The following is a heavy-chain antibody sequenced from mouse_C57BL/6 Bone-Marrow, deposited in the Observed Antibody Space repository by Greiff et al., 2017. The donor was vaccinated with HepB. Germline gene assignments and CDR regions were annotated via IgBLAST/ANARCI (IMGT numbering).Heavy chain of an antibody. CDR1: GYTFTSYW. CDR3: ARWGPAWFAY. CDR2: IHPNSGST. Sequence: QVQLKESGAELVKPGASVKLSCKASGYTFTSYWMHWVKQRPGQGLEWIGMIHPNSGSTNYNEKFKSKATLTVDKSSSTAYMQLSSLTSEDSAVYYCARWGPAWFAYWGQGTLVTVSA. J-gene: IGHJ3*01. V-gene: IGHV1-64*01.